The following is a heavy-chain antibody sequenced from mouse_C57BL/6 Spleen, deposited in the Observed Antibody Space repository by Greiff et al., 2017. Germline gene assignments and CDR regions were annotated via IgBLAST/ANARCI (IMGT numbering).Heavy chain of an antibody. Sequence: EVKLQQSGPELVKPGASVKIPCKASGYTFTDYNMDWVKQSHGKSLEWIGDINPNNGGTIYNQKFKGKATLTVDKSSSTAYMELRSLTSEDTAVYYCARSYYGYDAWFAYWGQGTLVTVYA. CDR1: GYTFTDYN. V-gene: IGHV1-18*01. J-gene: IGHJ3*01. CDR2: INPNNGGT. CDR3: ARSYYGYDAWFAY. D-gene: IGHD2-2*01.